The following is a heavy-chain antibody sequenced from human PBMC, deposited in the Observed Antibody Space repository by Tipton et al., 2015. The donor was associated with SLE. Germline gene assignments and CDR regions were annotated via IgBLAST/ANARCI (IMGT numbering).Heavy chain of an antibody. Sequence: TLSLTCTVSGVSFGTTAYYWGWIRQPPGKGLELIGSVSYTGTIYYNPSLKSRVTISLDTSKNQFSLKLSSVTAADTAVYYCARLHYGSGSYPFDYWGQGTLVTVSS. J-gene: IGHJ4*02. D-gene: IGHD3-10*01. V-gene: IGHV4-39*07. CDR1: GVSFGTTAYY. CDR2: VSYTGTI. CDR3: ARLHYGSGSYPFDY.